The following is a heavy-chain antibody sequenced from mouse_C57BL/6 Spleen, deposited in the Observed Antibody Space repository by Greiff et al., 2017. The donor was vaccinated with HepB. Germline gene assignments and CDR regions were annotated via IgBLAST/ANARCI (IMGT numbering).Heavy chain of an antibody. J-gene: IGHJ3*01. Sequence: LQQSGEGLVKPGGSLKLSCAASGFPFCSYAMSWVRQTPEKRLEWVAYISSGGDYIYYADTVKGRFTISRDNARNTLYLQMSSLKSEDTAMYYCTRADDYDAAWFAYWGQGTLVTVSA. CDR2: ISSGGDYI. D-gene: IGHD2-4*01. V-gene: IGHV5-9-1*02. CDR3: TRADDYDAAWFAY. CDR1: GFPFCSYA.